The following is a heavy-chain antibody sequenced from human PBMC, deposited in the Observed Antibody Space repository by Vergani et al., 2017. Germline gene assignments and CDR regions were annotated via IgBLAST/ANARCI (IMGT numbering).Heavy chain of an antibody. D-gene: IGHD2-8*01. CDR3: AREVYCTNGVCFTLFDV. J-gene: IGHJ4*02. V-gene: IGHV4-34*01. Sequence: QAQLQQWGAGLLKPSETLSLTCAIYGGSFNDYWWTWIRQPPGKGLEWIGEIRHDGITHYSPSLKSRVTISIDTSTHQFSLNLRSLTAADTAVYYCAREVYCTNGVCFTLFDVWDQGALVTVSS. CDR1: GGSFNDYW. CDR2: IRHDGIT.